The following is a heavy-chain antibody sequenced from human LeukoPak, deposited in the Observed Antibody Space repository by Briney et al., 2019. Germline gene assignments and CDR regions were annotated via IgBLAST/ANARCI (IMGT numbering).Heavy chain of an antibody. Sequence: ASVKVSCKASGYTFTSYDINWVRQATGQGLEWMGWMNPNSGTTGYAQKFQGRVTMTRNTSISTAYMELSSLRSEDTAVYYCARGAYSSSWYEYYYYYGMDVWGQGTTVTVSS. V-gene: IGHV1-8*01. CDR1: GYTFTSYD. D-gene: IGHD6-13*01. J-gene: IGHJ6*02. CDR2: MNPNSGTT. CDR3: ARGAYSSSWYEYYYYYGMDV.